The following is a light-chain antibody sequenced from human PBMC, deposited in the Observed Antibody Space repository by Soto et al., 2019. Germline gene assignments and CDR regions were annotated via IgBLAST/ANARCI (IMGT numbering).Light chain of an antibody. CDR1: SSDVGSYNL. J-gene: IGLJ3*02. V-gene: IGLV2-23*01. CDR3: CSYAGSSTWV. Sequence: QSALTQPASVSGSPGQSITISCTGTSSDVGSYNLVSWYQQHPGKAPKLMIYEGSKRPSGVSNRFSGSKSGNTASLTIXGXXXXXXXXXXCCSYAGSSTWVFGGGTKVTVL. CDR2: EGS.